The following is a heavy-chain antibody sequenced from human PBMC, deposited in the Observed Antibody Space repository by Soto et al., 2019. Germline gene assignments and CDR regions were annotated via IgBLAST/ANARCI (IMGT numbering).Heavy chain of an antibody. V-gene: IGHV3-23*01. D-gene: IGHD6-13*01. J-gene: IGHJ4*02. CDR3: AKDPQQQIVYFDY. CDR2: ISDNGGTT. CDR1: EFTFSNYA. Sequence: PGGSLRLSCAASEFTFSNYAMSWVRQAPGKGLEWVSSISDNGGTTYYADSVKGRFTISRDNSKNTLYLQMNSLRAEDTAVYYCAKDPQQQIVYFDYCGQGTPVTGSS.